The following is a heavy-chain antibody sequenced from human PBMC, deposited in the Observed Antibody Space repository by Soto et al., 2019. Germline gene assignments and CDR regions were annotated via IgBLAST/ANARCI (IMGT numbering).Heavy chain of an antibody. CDR2: INHSGST. CDR1: GGSFSGYY. D-gene: IGHD3-3*01. CDR3: ARGDFWSGYPDACDI. V-gene: IGHV4-34*01. Sequence: QVQLQQWGAGLLKPSETLSLTCAVYGGSFSGYYWSWIRQPPGKGLEWIGEINHSGSTNYNPSLKSRVTISVDTSKNLFSLKLSSVTAADTAVYYCARGDFWSGYPDACDIWGQGTMVTVSS. J-gene: IGHJ3*02.